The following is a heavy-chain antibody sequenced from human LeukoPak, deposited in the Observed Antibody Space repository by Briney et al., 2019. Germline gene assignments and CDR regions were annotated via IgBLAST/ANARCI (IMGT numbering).Heavy chain of an antibody. D-gene: IGHD2-15*01. CDR1: GFTFSGSA. V-gene: IGHV3-73*01. J-gene: IGHJ4*02. CDR2: IRSKANSYAT. Sequence: PGGSLRLSCAASGFTFSGSAMHWVRQASGKGLEWVGRIRSKANSYATAYAASVKGRFTISRDDSKNTAYLQMNSLKTEDTAVYYRTRLAARTLHYRGGSCYSGYWGQGTLVTVSS. CDR3: TRLAARTLHYRGGSCYSGY.